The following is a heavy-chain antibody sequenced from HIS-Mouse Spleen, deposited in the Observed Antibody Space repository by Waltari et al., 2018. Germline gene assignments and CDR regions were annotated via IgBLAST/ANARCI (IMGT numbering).Heavy chain of an antibody. CDR1: GVTFRSYC. V-gene: IGHV3-7*01. CDR2: IKQDGSEK. CDR3: AREGDSGSYFDY. Sequence: EVQLVESGGGLVQPGGSLRLSCAASGVTFRSYCMRCVRQAPGKELEWVANIKQDGSEKYYVDSVKGRFTISRDNAKNSLYLQMNSLRAEDTAVYYCAREGDSGSYFDYWGQGTLVTVSS. D-gene: IGHD1-26*01. J-gene: IGHJ4*02.